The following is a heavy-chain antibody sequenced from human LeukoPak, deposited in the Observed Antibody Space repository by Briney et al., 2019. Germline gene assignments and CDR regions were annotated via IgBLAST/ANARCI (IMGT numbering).Heavy chain of an antibody. CDR3: ARFNYYDSSGYYSPLYYYYYYYMDV. CDR2: IYYSGST. V-gene: IGHV4-39*01. D-gene: IGHD3-22*01. CDR1: GGSISSSSYY. J-gene: IGHJ6*03. Sequence: SETMSLTCTVSGGSISSSSYYWGWIRQPPGKGLEWIGSIYYSGSTYYNPALKTRATISVDTSKNQFSLKLSSVTAADTAVYYCARFNYYDSSGYYSPLYYYYYYYMDVWGKGTTVTVSS.